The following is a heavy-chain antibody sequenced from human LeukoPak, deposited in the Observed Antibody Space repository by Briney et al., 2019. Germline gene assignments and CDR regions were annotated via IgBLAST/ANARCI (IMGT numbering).Heavy chain of an antibody. CDR1: GGSISSYY. V-gene: IGHV4-59*08. CDR2: IYYSGST. CDR3: ARRRGYYGSGGWFDP. Sequence: SETLSLTCTVSGGSISSYYWSWIRQPPGKGLEWIGYIYYSGSTNYNPSLKSRVTISVDTSKNQFSLKLSSVTAADTAVYYCARRRGYYGSGGWFDPWGQGTLVTVSS. D-gene: IGHD3-10*01. J-gene: IGHJ5*02.